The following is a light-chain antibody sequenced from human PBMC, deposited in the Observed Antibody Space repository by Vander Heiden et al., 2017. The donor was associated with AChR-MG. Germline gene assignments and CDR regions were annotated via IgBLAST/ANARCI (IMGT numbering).Light chain of an antibody. CDR1: KLGDKY. Sequence: YEPTQPPSVSASPGKTASITCPGDKLGDKYACCYQQKPGHSPVLVVYQDIKRPSGIPERFSGSNSGNTATLTISGTQAMDEADYYCQAWDSSTEVFGGGTKLTVL. J-gene: IGLJ2*01. V-gene: IGLV3-1*01. CDR2: QDI. CDR3: QAWDSSTEV.